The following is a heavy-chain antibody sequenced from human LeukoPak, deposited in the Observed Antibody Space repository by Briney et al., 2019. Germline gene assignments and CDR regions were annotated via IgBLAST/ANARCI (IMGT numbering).Heavy chain of an antibody. CDR1: GGSISSYY. J-gene: IGHJ5*02. V-gene: IGHV4-59*01. CDR3: ASGIADFWSGYYRFDP. Sequence: SETLSLTCIVSGGSISSYYWSWIRQPPGKGLEWIGYIYYSGSTNYNPSLKSRVTISVDTSKNQFSLKLSSVTAADTAVYYCASGIADFWSGYYRFDPWGQGTLVTVSS. D-gene: IGHD3-3*01. CDR2: IYYSGST.